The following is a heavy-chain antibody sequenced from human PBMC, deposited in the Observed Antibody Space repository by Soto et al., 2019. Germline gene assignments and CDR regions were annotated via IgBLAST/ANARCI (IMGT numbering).Heavy chain of an antibody. J-gene: IGHJ4*02. CDR3: AKIPFLVATNFDY. CDR2: ISGSGGNT. Sequence: PGGSLRLSCAASGFTFRSYTMSWVRQAPGKGLEWVSAISGSGGNTYYADSVEGRFTISRDNSKNTLFLQMNSLRADDTAAYYCAKIPFLVATNFDYWGQGTLVTVSS. CDR1: GFTFRSYT. D-gene: IGHD5-12*01. V-gene: IGHV3-23*01.